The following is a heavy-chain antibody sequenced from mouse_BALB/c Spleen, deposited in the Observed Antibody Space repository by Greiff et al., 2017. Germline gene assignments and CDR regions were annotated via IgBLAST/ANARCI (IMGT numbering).Heavy chain of an antibody. CDR2: ISSGGST. CDR1: GFTFSSYT. D-gene: IGHD2-3*01. V-gene: IGHV5-6-5*01. Sequence: EVMLVESGGGLVQPGGSLKLSCAASGFTFSSYTMSWVRQTPEKRLEWVASISSGGSTYYPDSVKGRFTISRDNARNILYLQMSSLRSEDTAMYYCARGGDGYYGWFAYWGQGTLVTVSA. J-gene: IGHJ3*01. CDR3: ARGGDGYYGWFAY.